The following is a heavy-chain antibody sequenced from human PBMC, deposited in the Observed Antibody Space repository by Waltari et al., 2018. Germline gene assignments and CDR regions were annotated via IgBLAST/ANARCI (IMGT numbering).Heavy chain of an antibody. CDR2: TNPNRGCK. D-gene: IGHD1-26*01. Sequence: QVQLVQSGAEVKKPGASVKVSCKASGYTFTGYYMLWVRQAPGQGLEGMGRTNPNRGCKNYAQKLQARVTITRHTSSSTADMELSRLRSNDTAVYYCARGLFVAERDGSYYGLWGQGTMVTVPS. V-gene: IGHV1-2*06. J-gene: IGHJ3*01. CDR1: GYTFTGYY. CDR3: ARGLFVAERDGSYYGL.